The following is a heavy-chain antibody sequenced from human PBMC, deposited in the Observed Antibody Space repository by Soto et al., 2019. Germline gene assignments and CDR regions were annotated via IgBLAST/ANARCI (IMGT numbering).Heavy chain of an antibody. Sequence: QVQLQQWGAGLLKPSETLFLTCSVYGGSFSGYYWSWIRQPPGQGLEWIGEINDSGITNYNPSLKSRVTMSLDTPKNQLPLKLNSVTAADTSVYYCSRVTRGDYLLTFSLRGMDVCGQVTTVTVSS. V-gene: IGHV4-34*01. CDR3: SRVTRGDYLLTFSLRGMDV. J-gene: IGHJ6*02. CDR2: INDSGIT. D-gene: IGHD4-17*01. CDR1: GGSFSGYY.